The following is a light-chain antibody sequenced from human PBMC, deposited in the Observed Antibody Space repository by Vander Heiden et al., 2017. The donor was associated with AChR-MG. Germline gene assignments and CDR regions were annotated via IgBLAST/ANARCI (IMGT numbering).Light chain of an antibody. CDR2: EVS. Sequence: QSALTQPASVSGSPGQSITISCTGTSSDVGGYNYVAWYQQHPGKAPKLMIYEVSNRPSGVYNRFSGSKSGNTASLTISGLQAEDEADYYCSSYTSRSTLVFGGGTKLTVL. CDR1: SSDVGGYNY. V-gene: IGLV2-14*01. CDR3: SSYTSRSTLV. J-gene: IGLJ2*01.